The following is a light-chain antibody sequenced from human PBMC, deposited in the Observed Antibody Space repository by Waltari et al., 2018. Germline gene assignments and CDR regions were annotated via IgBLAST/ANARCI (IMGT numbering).Light chain of an antibody. J-gene: IGKJ4*01. CDR2: QTS. V-gene: IGKV1-5*03. CDR3: QEYVGYGVT. Sequence: IQLTQSPSTLSASVGDRVTITCRASQSIRNWLAWYQQKPGKAPTLLLYQTSALEIGVPSRFSGNGFGTEFTLTISSLQPDDYATYYCQEYVGYGVTFGGGTKVDIK. CDR1: QSIRNW.